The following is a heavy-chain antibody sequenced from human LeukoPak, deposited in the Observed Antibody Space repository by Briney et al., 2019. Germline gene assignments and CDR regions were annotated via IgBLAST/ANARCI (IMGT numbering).Heavy chain of an antibody. CDR2: IHDSGSPYYINYRGST. CDR1: GGSISSNTYY. D-gene: IGHD2-15*01. CDR3: ARNVSGGFDAFDI. Sequence: PSETLSLTCTVSGGSISSNTYYWGWIRQPPGKELEWIGSIHDSGSPYYINYRGSTFYNPSLKSRVTISVDTSKNEFSLKLSSVIAADTAIYYCARNVSGGFDAFDIWGQGTMVTVSS. V-gene: IGHV4-39*01. J-gene: IGHJ3*02.